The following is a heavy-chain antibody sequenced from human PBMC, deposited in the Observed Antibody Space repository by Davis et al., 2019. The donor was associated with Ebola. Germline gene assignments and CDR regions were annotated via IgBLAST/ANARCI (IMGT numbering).Heavy chain of an antibody. CDR2: IRDDGSNK. CDR3: AKDTSNIWFDI. J-gene: IGHJ3*02. CDR1: GFTVATNY. V-gene: IGHV3-30*02. D-gene: IGHD1-26*01. Sequence: GESLKISCAASGFTVATNYMSWVRQAPGKGLEWVGFIRDDGSNKYYADSVKGRFTISRDNSKNTLYLQMNGLRVEDTAIYYCAKDTSNIWFDIWGQGTVVTVSS.